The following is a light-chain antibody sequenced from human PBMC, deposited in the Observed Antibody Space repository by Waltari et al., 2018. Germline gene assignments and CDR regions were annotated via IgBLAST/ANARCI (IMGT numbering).Light chain of an antibody. CDR1: SSNIGHTY. V-gene: IGLV1-51*01. CDR2: DNN. Sequence: QSVLTQPPSVSAAPGQKVTISCSGSSSNIGHTYVSWYQQLPGTAPKLLIYDNNKRPSGIPDRFSGSKSGTSATLGITGLQTGDEADYYCGTWDSSLSAVFGTGTKVTVL. J-gene: IGLJ1*01. CDR3: GTWDSSLSAV.